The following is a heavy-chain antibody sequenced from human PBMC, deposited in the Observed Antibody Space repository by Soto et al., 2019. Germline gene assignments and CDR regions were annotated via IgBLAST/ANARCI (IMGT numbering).Heavy chain of an antibody. J-gene: IGHJ4*02. CDR3: ARVVVGATTGPPYY. CDR2: IYYSGSN. CDR1: GGSISSGGYY. V-gene: IGHV4-31*03. D-gene: IGHD1-26*01. Sequence: QVQLQESGPGLVKPSQTLSLTCTVSGGSISSGGYYWSWIRQHPGKGLEWIGYIYYSGSNYYNPSLESRVTISVDTSKNQFSVKLSSVTAADTAVYYCARVVVGATTGPPYYWCQGTLVTVSS.